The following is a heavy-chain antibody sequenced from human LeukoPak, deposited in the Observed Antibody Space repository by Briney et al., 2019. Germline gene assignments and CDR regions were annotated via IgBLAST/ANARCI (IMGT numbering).Heavy chain of an antibody. D-gene: IGHD6-19*01. Sequence: SVKVSCKASGYSFTDYFMHWVRQATGQGLEWMGWINPKSGGTKYAEKFQGRVTMTRDTSINTAYLELSRLRSDDTAVYYCARVVGSRWVFFHYFDYWGQGTLVTVSS. CDR3: ARVVGSRWVFFHYFDY. V-gene: IGHV1-2*02. CDR1: GYSFTDYF. CDR2: INPKSGGT. J-gene: IGHJ4*02.